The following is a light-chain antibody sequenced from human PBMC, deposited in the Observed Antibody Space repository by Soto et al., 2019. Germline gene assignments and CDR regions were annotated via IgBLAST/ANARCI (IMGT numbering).Light chain of an antibody. CDR3: QQYGSSPAT. CDR2: GAS. J-gene: IGKJ1*01. Sequence: EIVLTQSPGTLSLSPGERATLSCRASESVRSIYLACYQQKPGQAPRLLIYGASTRATGIPDRFTGSGSGTDFTLSVSRLEPEDFAVYFCQQYGSSPATFGQGTKVDIK. V-gene: IGKV3-20*01. CDR1: ESVRSIY.